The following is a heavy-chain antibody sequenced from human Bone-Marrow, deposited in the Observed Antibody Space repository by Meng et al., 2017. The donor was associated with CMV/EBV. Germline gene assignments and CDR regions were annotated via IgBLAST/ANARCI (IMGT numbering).Heavy chain of an antibody. CDR1: GFTFSSYS. J-gene: IGHJ6*02. CDR3: AGGLRWRDGMDV. D-gene: IGHD4-23*01. Sequence: GESLKISCAASGFTFSSYSMNWVRQAPGKGLEWVSAISGSGGSTYYADSVKGRFTISRDNSKNTLYLQMNSMRAEDTAVYYCAGGLRWRDGMDVWGQGTTVTVSS. CDR2: ISGSGGST. V-gene: IGHV3-23*01.